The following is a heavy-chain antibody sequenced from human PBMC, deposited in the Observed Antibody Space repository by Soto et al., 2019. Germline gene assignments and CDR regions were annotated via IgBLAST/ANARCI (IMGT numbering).Heavy chain of an antibody. CDR2: IYYSGST. CDR3: ARFYSGYDLSYFDY. J-gene: IGHJ4*02. CDR1: GGSISSYY. Sequence: SETLSLTCTVSGGSISSYYWSWIRQPPGKGLEWIGYIYYSGSTNYNPSLKSRVTISVDTSKNQFSLKLSSVTAADTAVYYCARFYSGYDLSYFDYWGQGTLVTVSS. V-gene: IGHV4-59*08. D-gene: IGHD5-12*01.